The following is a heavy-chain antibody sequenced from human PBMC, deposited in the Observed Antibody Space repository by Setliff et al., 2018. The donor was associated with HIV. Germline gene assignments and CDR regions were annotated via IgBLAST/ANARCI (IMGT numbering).Heavy chain of an antibody. D-gene: IGHD3-3*01. Sequence: GASVKVSCKASGYTFTSYDINWVRQATGQGLEWMGWMNPNSGNTGYAQKFQGRVTMTRNTSISTAYMELSSLRSEDTAVYYCARDPIRAVGVDFWSATNNWFGPWGQGTLVTVSS. V-gene: IGHV1-8*02. CDR3: ARDPIRAVGVDFWSATNNWFGP. CDR2: MNPNSGNT. J-gene: IGHJ5*02. CDR1: GYTFTSYD.